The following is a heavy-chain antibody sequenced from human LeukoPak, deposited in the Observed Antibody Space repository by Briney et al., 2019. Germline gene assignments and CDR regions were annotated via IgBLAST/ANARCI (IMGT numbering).Heavy chain of an antibody. CDR2: IWYDGSNK. D-gene: IGHD3-22*01. CDR1: GFTFSSYG. Sequence: GGSLRLSCAASGFTFSSYGMHWVRQAPGKGLEWVAVIWYDGSNKYYADSVKGRFTISRDNSKNTLHLQMNSLRAEDTAVYYCAKFTRGIVGGDAFDIWGQGTMVTVSS. CDR3: AKFTRGIVGGDAFDI. J-gene: IGHJ3*02. V-gene: IGHV3-33*06.